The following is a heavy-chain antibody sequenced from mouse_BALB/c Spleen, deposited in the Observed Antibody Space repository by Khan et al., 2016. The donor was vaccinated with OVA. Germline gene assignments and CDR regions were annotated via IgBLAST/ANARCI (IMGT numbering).Heavy chain of an antibody. CDR1: GYSITSGYV. D-gene: IGHD1-1*01. Sequence: VQLQQSGPGLVKPSQSLSLTCTVTGYSITSGYVWNWIRQLPGNQLDWMGYISHSGSTNYHPSLKSRIPITRDTSKNQSFLQLNSVTTEETATYYCARTGRIKYWGQGTTLTVSS. V-gene: IGHV3-2*02. J-gene: IGHJ2*01. CDR3: ARTGRIKY. CDR2: ISHSGST.